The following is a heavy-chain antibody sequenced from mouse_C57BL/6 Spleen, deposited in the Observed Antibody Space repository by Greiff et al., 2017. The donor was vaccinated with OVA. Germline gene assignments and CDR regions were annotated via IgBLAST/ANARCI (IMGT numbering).Heavy chain of an antibody. D-gene: IGHD1-1*01. CDR2: ISNGGGST. J-gene: IGHJ4*01. CDR3: TRDYVEAMDY. Sequence: EVQLQESGGGLVQPGGSLKLSCAASGFTFSDYYMYWVRQTPEKRLEWVAYISNGGGSTYYPDTVKGRFTISRDNAKNTLYLQMSRLKSEDTAMYYCTRDYVEAMDYWGQGTSVTVSS. V-gene: IGHV5-12*01. CDR1: GFTFSDYY.